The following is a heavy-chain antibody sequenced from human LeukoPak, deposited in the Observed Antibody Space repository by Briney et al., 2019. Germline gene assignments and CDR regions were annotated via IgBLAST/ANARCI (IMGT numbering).Heavy chain of an antibody. CDR3: ARDDRGSYGIIDY. Sequence: GGSLRLSCAASGFTFSSYGMHWVRQAPGKGLEWVAVISYDGSNKYYADSVKGRFTISRDNSKNTLYLQMNSLRAEDTAVYYCARDDRGSYGIIDYWGQGTLVTVSS. V-gene: IGHV3-30*03. CDR1: GFTFSSYG. J-gene: IGHJ4*02. CDR2: ISYDGSNK. D-gene: IGHD1-26*01.